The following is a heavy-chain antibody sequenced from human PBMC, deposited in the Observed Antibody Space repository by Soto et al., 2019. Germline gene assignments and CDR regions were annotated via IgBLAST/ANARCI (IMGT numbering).Heavy chain of an antibody. D-gene: IGHD4-17*01. Sequence: QVQLVQSGAEVKKPGSSVKVSCKASGGTFSSYAISWVRQAPGQGLEWMGGIIPIFGTANYAQKFQGRVTITADESTSTAYRELSSLRSEDTAVYYCARACNGDYDPCYYGMDVWGQGTTVTVSS. J-gene: IGHJ6*02. V-gene: IGHV1-69*12. CDR2: IIPIFGTA. CDR1: GGTFSSYA. CDR3: ARACNGDYDPCYYGMDV.